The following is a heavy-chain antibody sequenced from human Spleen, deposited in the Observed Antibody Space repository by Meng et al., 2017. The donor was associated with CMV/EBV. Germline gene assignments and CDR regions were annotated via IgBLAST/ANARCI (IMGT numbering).Heavy chain of an antibody. CDR1: GFTVSTNY. V-gene: IGHV3-11*01. D-gene: IGHD5-18*01. CDR3: ARLERGYSYGYGY. J-gene: IGHJ4*02. CDR2: ISSGGGTI. Sequence: GGSLRLSCAASGFTVSTNYMSWIRQAPGRGLEWVSYISSGGGTIYYADSVKGRFTISRDNAKGSLYLQMNSLRAEDTAVYYCARLERGYSYGYGYWGQGTLVTVSS.